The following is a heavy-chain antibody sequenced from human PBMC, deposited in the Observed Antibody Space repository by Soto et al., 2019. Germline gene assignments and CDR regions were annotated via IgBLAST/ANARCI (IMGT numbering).Heavy chain of an antibody. J-gene: IGHJ4*02. V-gene: IGHV3-48*01. CDR1: GFTFSSYS. CDR3: ARDKAIFGVVIIRDYFDY. Sequence: GGSLRLSCAASGFTFSSYSMNWVRQAPGKGLEWVSYISSSSSTIYYADSVKGRFTISRDNAKNSLYLQMNSLRAEDTAVYYCARDKAIFGVVIIRDYFDYWGQGTLVTVSS. CDR2: ISSSSSTI. D-gene: IGHD3-3*02.